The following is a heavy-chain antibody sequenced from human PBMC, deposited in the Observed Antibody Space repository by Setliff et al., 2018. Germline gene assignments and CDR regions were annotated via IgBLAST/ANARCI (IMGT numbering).Heavy chain of an antibody. V-gene: IGHV3-9*01. CDR1: GFTFDDHA. CDR2: ISWNSGSI. Sequence: PGGSLRLSCIASGFTFDDHAMHWVRQAPGKGLEWVSGISWNSGSIGYADSVKGRFTISRDNAKNSLYLQMNSLRAEDTALYYCVKTAGYASGWFPHWGQGTLVTVS. CDR3: VKTAGYASGWFPH. J-gene: IGHJ4*02. D-gene: IGHD6-19*01.